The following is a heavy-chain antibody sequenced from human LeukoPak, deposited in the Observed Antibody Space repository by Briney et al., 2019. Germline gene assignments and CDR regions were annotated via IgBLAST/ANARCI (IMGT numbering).Heavy chain of an antibody. CDR1: GGSISSHY. CDR2: IYYSGST. J-gene: IGHJ4*02. CDR3: ARGLWNILTGYYIDY. V-gene: IGHV4-59*11. D-gene: IGHD3-9*01. Sequence: PSETQSLTCTVSGGSISSHYWSWIRRPPGKGLEWIAYIYYSGSTNYNPSLKSRVTISVDTSKKQFSLKLSSVTAADTAVYYCARGLWNILTGYYIDYWGQGTLVTVSS.